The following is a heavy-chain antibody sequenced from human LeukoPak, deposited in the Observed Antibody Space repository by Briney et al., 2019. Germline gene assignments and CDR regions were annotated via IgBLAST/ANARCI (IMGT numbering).Heavy chain of an antibody. J-gene: IGHJ5*01. CDR1: GFTFSSYW. D-gene: IGHD3-22*01. Sequence: GGSLRLSCAASGFTFSSYWMSWVRQTPGKGLEWVSYISSSGNFQYYADSVEGRFTTSRDNAKNSLFMQMDSLRTEDTAVYYCVRDYYDGSGAPNWFDSWGQGTLVTVSS. CDR3: VRDYYDGSGAPNWFDS. CDR2: ISSSGNFQ. V-gene: IGHV3-21*05.